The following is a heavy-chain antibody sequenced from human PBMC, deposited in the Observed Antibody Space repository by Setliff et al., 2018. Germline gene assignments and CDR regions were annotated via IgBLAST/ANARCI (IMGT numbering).Heavy chain of an antibody. D-gene: IGHD3-3*01. V-gene: IGHV3-21*01. Sequence: GSLRLSCAASGFTFSSYSMNWVRQAPGKGLEWVSSISSSSSYIYYADSVKGRFTIPRDNAKNSLYLQMNSLRAEDTAVYYCARDKLRFLENWFDPWGQGTLVTVSS. CDR3: ARDKLRFLENWFDP. J-gene: IGHJ5*02. CDR1: GFTFSSYS. CDR2: ISSSSSYI.